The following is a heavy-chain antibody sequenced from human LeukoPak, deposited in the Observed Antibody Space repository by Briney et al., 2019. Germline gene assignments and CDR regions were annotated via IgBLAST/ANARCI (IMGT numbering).Heavy chain of an antibody. J-gene: IGHJ4*02. CDR1: GHSFTSYW. V-gene: IGHV5-51*01. CDR3: ARTIYDYVWGSYRSIDY. D-gene: IGHD3-16*02. Sequence: GESLKISCKGSGHSFTSYWIGWVRPMPGKGLEWMGIIYPGDSDTRYSPSFQGQVTISADKSISTAYLQWSSLKASDTAMYYCARTIYDYVWGSYRSIDYWGQGTLVTVSS. CDR2: IYPGDSDT.